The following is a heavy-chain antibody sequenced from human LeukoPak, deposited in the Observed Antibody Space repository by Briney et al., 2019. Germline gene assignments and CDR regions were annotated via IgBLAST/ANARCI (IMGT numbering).Heavy chain of an antibody. CDR3: AKGVGLWEPIDY. V-gene: IGHV1-69*04. D-gene: IGHD3-3*01. J-gene: IGHJ4*02. CDR2: IIPILGIA. CDR1: GGTFSSYA. Sequence: GASVKVSCKASGGTFSSYAISWVRQAPGQGLEWMGRIIPILGIANYAQKFQGRVTITADKSTSTAYMELRSLRSDDTAVYYCAKGVGLWEPIDYWGQGTLVTVSS.